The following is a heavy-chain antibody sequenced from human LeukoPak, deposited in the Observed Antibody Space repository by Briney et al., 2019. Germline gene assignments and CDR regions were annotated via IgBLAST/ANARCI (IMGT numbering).Heavy chain of an antibody. CDR1: GFTLSAYA. D-gene: IGHD1-1*01. Sequence: GGSLRLSCSASGFTLSAYAMYWVRQAPGKGLEYVSGISNNGGSSFYADSVKGRFTISRDNSKNTLYLKMSSLRAEDTAVYYCVKITSVTGGDCWGQGTRLTVSS. J-gene: IGHJ4*02. CDR3: VKITSVTGGDC. V-gene: IGHV3-64D*09. CDR2: ISNNGGSS.